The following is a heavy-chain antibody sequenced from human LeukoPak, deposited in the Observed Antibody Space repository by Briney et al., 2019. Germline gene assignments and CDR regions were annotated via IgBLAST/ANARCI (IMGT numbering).Heavy chain of an antibody. CDR3: ARKRYSSGWYLDY. Sequence: GGSLRLSCAASGFTFDDYAMHWVRQAPGKGLEWVSNISWNSNKIGYADSVKGRFTISRDNAKNSLYLQMNSLRAEDTALYYCARKRYSSGWYLDYWGQGTLVTVSS. V-gene: IGHV3-9*01. J-gene: IGHJ4*02. D-gene: IGHD6-19*01. CDR2: ISWNSNKI. CDR1: GFTFDDYA.